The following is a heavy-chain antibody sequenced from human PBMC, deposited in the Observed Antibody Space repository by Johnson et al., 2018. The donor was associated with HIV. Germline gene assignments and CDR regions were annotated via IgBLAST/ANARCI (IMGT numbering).Heavy chain of an antibody. J-gene: IGHJ3*02. D-gene: IGHD6-13*01. Sequence: VQLVESGGGLVQAGGSLRLSCAASGFPFSTFWMSWVRQAPGMGLEWVSGISWNSGSTGYADSVKGRFTISRDNSKNTLYLQMNSLRAEDTAEYYCAKDRRGKQQLVTGNDAFDIWGQGTKVTVSS. V-gene: IGHV3-23*04. CDR3: AKDRRGKQQLVTGNDAFDI. CDR2: ISWNSGST. CDR1: GFPFSTFW.